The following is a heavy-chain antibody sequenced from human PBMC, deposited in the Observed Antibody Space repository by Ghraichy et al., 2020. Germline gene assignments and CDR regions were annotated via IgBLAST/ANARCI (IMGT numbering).Heavy chain of an antibody. CDR2: ISAYNGNT. J-gene: IGHJ6*02. CDR3: ARVDWNGVYYYYGMDV. V-gene: IGHV1-18*01. CDR1: RYTFTSYG. D-gene: IGHD2-8*01. Sequence: CKASRYTFTSYGISWVRQAPGQGLEWMGWISAYNGNTNYAQKLQGRVTMTTDTSTSTAYMELRSLRSDDTAVYYCARVDWNGVYYYYGMDVWGQGTTVTVCS.